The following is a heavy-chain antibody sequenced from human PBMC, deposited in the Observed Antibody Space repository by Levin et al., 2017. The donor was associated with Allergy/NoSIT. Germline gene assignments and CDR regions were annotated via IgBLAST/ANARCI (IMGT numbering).Heavy chain of an antibody. V-gene: IGHV1-69*04. D-gene: IGHD3-10*01. CDR2: IIPILGIA. CDR1: GGTFSSYA. CDR3: ARVSGELFSYYYYGMDV. Sequence: SVKVSCKASGGTFSSYAISWVRQAPGQGLEWMGRIIPILGIANYAQKFQGRVTITADKSTSTAYMELSSLRSEDTAVYYCARVSGELFSYYYYGMDVWGQGTTVTVSS. J-gene: IGHJ6*02.